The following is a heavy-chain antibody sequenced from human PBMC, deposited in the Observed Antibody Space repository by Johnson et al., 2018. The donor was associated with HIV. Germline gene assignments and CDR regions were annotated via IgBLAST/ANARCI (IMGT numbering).Heavy chain of an antibody. Sequence: EVHLVESGGGLVQPGGSLRLSCTASGFSFSSYDMHWVRQAPGKGLQYVSGISSNGSSTYYANSVKGRFTISRDNSKNTLFLQMGSLRPEDMAVYYCARGGVQFLEWLFTDQYGFDIWGQGTMVTVSS. CDR2: ISSNGSST. CDR1: GFSFSSYD. CDR3: ARGGVQFLEWLFTDQYGFDI. J-gene: IGHJ3*02. V-gene: IGHV3-64*01. D-gene: IGHD3-3*01.